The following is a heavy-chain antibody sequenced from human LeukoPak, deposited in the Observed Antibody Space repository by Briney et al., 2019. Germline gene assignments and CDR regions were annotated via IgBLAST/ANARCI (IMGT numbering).Heavy chain of an antibody. Sequence: SETLSLTCTVSGGSISSGDYYWSWIRQHPGKGLEWIGYIYNSGNTYYNPSLKSRVTISVDTSKNQFSLKLSSVTAADTAVYYCARPYSAAAGLFDYWGQGTLVTVSS. J-gene: IGHJ4*02. CDR2: IYNSGNT. D-gene: IGHD6-13*01. V-gene: IGHV4-30-4*01. CDR3: ARPYSAAAGLFDY. CDR1: GGSISSGDYY.